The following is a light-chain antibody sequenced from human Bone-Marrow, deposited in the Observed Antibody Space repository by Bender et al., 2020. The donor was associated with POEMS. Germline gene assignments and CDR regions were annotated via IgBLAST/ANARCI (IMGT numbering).Light chain of an antibody. Sequence: QSALTPPASVSGSPGQSITISCTRSSSDVGSYNLVSWYQQHPGKAPKLMIYEVSKRPSGVSNRFSGSKSGNTASVTISGLQAEDEADYYCCSFAGSSTRWVFGGGTKVTVL. CDR1: SSDVGSYNL. J-gene: IGLJ3*02. CDR2: EVS. V-gene: IGLV2-23*02. CDR3: CSFAGSSTRWV.